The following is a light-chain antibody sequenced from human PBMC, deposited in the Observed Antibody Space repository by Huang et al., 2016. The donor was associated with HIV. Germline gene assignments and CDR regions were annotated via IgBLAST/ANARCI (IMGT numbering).Light chain of an antibody. CDR1: HSVSNID. CDR3: HQYGSLPRT. Sequence: ETVLTQSPGTLSLSPGERATLSCWAIHSVSNIDLAWYQQKPGQAPRLLSDGASSRATDIPDMFSCSGSGTDFTLTSRRLEPEDFALYFCHQYGSLPRTFGQGTKVEI. V-gene: IGKV3-20*01. CDR2: GAS. J-gene: IGKJ1*01.